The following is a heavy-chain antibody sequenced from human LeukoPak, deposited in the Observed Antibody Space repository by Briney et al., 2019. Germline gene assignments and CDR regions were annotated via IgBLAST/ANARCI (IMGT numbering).Heavy chain of an antibody. CDR1: GYTFTGYY. J-gene: IGHJ4*02. V-gene: IGHV1-2*02. CDR2: INPNSGGT. Sequence: GASVKVSCKASGYTFTGYYMHRVRQAPGQGLEWMGWINPNSGGTNYAQKFQGRVTMTRDTSISTAYMELSRLRSDDTAVYYCARDNTGGYYPLDYWGQGTLVTVSS. D-gene: IGHD3-22*01. CDR3: ARDNTGGYYPLDY.